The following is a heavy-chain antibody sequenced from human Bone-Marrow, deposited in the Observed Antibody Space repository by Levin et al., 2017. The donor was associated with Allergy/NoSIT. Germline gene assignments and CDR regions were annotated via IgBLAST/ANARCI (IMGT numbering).Heavy chain of an antibody. D-gene: IGHD3-22*01. V-gene: IGHV1-69*04. J-gene: IGHJ4*02. CDR3: AIEPFFDDSGYPLHRVDS. CDR1: GGSFTSDSFTSDT. CDR2: INPSLQVT. Sequence: KISCKASGGSFTSDSFTSDTFTWVRQAPGQGLEWMGRINPSLQVTNFAQNFQDRVTLTADKSTTTTYMELSGLRSEDTAVYYCAIEPFFDDSGYPLHRVDSWGQGSLVIVSS.